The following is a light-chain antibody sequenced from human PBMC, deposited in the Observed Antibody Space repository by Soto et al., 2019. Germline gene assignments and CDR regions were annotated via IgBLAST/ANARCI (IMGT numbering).Light chain of an antibody. CDR1: QSVGST. CDR2: GAS. J-gene: IGKJ2*01. V-gene: IGKV3-15*01. CDR3: QQSYSTPYT. Sequence: EIVMTQSPATLSVSPGGRATLSCRASQSVGSTLAWYQQKPGQAPRLLIYGASTRATGFPARFSGSGSGTEFTLTLSSLQPEDFGTYYCQQSYSTPYTFGQGTKLDIK.